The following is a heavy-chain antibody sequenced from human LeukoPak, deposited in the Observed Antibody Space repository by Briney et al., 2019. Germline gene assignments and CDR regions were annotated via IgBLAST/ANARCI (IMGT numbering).Heavy chain of an antibody. CDR3: ARVASTQYNTDAIPDFFDY. D-gene: IGHD1-14*01. CDR2: INPNSGGT. Sequence: ASVKVSCKASGYTFTAYYMHWVRQAPGQGLEWMGWINPNSGGTNYAQKFQGRVTMTRDTSISTAYMELSRLRSDDTAVYHCARVASTQYNTDAIPDFFDYWGQGTLATVSS. J-gene: IGHJ4*02. CDR1: GYTFTAYY. V-gene: IGHV1-2*02.